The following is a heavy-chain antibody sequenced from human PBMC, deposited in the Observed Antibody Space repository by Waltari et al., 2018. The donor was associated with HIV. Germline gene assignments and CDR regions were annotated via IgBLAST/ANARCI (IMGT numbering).Heavy chain of an antibody. CDR2: IYYSGST. CDR1: GGSISSSSYY. CDR3: ARLFQETDAFDI. V-gene: IGHV4-39*01. J-gene: IGHJ3*02. Sequence: QLQLQESGPGLVKPSETLSLTCTVSGGSISSSSYYWGWIRQPPGKGLEWIGSIYYSGSTYYNPSRKSRVTISVDTSKNQVSRKRSSVTAADTAVYYCARLFQETDAFDIWGQGTMVTVSS.